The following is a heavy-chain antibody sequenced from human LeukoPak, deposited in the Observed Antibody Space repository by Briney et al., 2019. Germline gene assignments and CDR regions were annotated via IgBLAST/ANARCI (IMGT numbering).Heavy chain of an antibody. V-gene: IGHV4-61*02. CDR3: ATLGYSYGTDY. Sequence: SQTLSLTCTASGDTISSGNYYWTWIGQPAGKGLEWIGRIYTSDNTNYNPSRKSPVTISVNTSKIQFSLKLSSVTAADTAVYYCATLGYSYGTDYWGQGTLVTVSS. J-gene: IGHJ4*02. D-gene: IGHD5-18*01. CDR2: IYTSDNT. CDR1: GDTISSGNYY.